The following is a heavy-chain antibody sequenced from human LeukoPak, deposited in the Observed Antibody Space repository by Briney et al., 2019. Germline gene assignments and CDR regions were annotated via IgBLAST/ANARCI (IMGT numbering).Heavy chain of an antibody. D-gene: IGHD6-13*01. V-gene: IGHV4-59*01. J-gene: IGHJ4*02. CDR1: GGSISSYY. CDR3: ARGRKHPPSWYIGYYFDY. CDR2: IYYSGST. Sequence: SETLSLTCTVSGGSISSYYWSWIRQPPGKGLEWIGYIYYSGSTNYNPSLKSRVTISVDTSKNQFSLKLSSVTAADTAVYYCARGRKHPPSWYIGYYFDYWGQGTLVTVSS.